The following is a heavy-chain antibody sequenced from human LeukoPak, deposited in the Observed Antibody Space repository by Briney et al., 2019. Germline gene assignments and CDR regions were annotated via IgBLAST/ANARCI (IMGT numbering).Heavy chain of an antibody. CDR2: IQQGGSAK. J-gene: IGHJ4*02. CDR1: GFTSSSYW. V-gene: IGHV3-7*01. CDR3: ARIRGDGSTFEY. Sequence: GGSLRLSCAASGFTSSSYWMSWVRQAPGKGLEWVANIQQGGSAKYYVDSVKGRLTISRDDAKNSLYLQMDSLRAEDTAVYFCARIRGDGSTFEYWGRGTLVTVSS. D-gene: IGHD5-24*01.